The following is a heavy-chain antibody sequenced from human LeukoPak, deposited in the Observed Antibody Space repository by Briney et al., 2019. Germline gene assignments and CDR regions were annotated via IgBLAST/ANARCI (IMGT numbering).Heavy chain of an antibody. CDR3: AKGDSWSGYSVGMDV. J-gene: IGHJ6*02. V-gene: IGHV3-9*01. D-gene: IGHD3-3*01. CDR1: GFTFDDYA. CDR2: IAWNAGSI. Sequence: GRSLRLSCSASGFTFDDYAMHWVRQAPGKGLEWVSGIAWNAGSIDYADSVKGRFTITRDNAKNFVYLQMNSLRSEDTALYYCAKGDSWSGYSVGMDVWGQGTTVTVS.